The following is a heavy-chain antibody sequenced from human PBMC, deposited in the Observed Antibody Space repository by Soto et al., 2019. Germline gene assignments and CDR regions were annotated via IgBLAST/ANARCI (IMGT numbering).Heavy chain of an antibody. Sequence: LSVTCGVSGGSLSGATYSWNWIRQPPGKGLEWIGYIFPSGTTYYNPSLKSRVTISIDVSKNQFSLSLRSFTAADTAVYYCARSREFDYWSQGTLVTVSS. V-gene: IGHV4-30-2*01. CDR2: IFPSGTT. CDR1: GGSLSGATYS. J-gene: IGHJ4*02. CDR3: ARSREFDY.